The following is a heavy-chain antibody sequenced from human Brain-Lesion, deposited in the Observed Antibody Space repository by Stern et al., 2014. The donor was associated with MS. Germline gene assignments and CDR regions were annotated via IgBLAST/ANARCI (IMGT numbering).Heavy chain of an antibody. CDR1: GGSVSSTSYA. CDR2: IYFSGNT. CDR3: AGEEDIRYCSGGSCTGNWFEP. D-gene: IGHD2-15*01. J-gene: IGHJ5*02. Sequence: QVQLQESGPGLVKPSETLSLTCTVAGGSVSSTSYAWAWIRQPPGKGLAWIGTIYFSGNTYYSRSLKGRLTISIDTSKNQFSVQLRFVTAADTAVYYCAGEEDIRYCSGGSCTGNWFEPWGQGTLVTVSS. V-gene: IGHV4-39*01.